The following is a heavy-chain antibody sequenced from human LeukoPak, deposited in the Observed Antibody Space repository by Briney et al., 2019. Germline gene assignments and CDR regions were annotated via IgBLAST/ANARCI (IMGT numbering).Heavy chain of an antibody. D-gene: IGHD2-2*01. CDR1: GGSITSGNFY. Sequence: SQTLSLTCTVSGGSITSGNFYWSWIRQPAGKGLEWIGRIYGSGSTNYSPSLRSRVTISIDTSKNQFSLKLNSVTAADTAVCYCARGWGSTSSNYFDPWGQGTLVTVSS. V-gene: IGHV4-61*02. CDR3: ARGWGSTSSNYFDP. J-gene: IGHJ5*02. CDR2: IYGSGST.